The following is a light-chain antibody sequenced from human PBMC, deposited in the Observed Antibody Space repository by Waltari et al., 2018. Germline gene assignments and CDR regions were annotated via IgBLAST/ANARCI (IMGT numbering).Light chain of an antibody. CDR3: QQYNNWPPWT. Sequence: IVMTQSPATLPVSQGERATLSCRASQSVRNNLVWYQQKPGQAPRLLIYGASTRVTGIPARFSGSGSGTEFTLTISSLQSEDFAVYYCQQYNNWPPWTFGQGTKVEIK. J-gene: IGKJ1*01. V-gene: IGKV3-15*01. CDR1: QSVRNN. CDR2: GAS.